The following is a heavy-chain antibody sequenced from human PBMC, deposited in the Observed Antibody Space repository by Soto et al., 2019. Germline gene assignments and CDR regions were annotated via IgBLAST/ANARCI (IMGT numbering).Heavy chain of an antibody. D-gene: IGHD2-2*01. J-gene: IGHJ5*02. V-gene: IGHV3-48*02. CDR3: ARESAALNWFDP. CDR2: ISSSSSTI. CDR1: GFTFSSYS. Sequence: EVQLVESGGGLVQPGGSLRLSCAASGFTFSSYSMNWVRQAPGKGLEGVSYISSSSSTIYYADSVKGRFTISRDNAKKSLYLQMNSLRDEDTAVYYCARESAALNWFDPWGQGTLVTVSS.